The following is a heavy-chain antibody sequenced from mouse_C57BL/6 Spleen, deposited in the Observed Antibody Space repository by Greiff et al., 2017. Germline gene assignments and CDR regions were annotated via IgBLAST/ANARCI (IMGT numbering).Heavy chain of an antibody. V-gene: IGHV1-61*01. D-gene: IGHD1-1*01. CDR1: GYTFTSYW. CDR3: ARGYGSSYDWYFDV. Sequence: QVQLQQPGAELVRPGSSVKLSCKASGYTFTSYWMDWVKQRPGQGLEWIGNIYPSDSETHYNQKFKDKATLTVDKSSSTAYMQLSSLTSEDSAVYYCARGYGSSYDWYFDVWGTGTTGTVSS. J-gene: IGHJ1*03. CDR2: IYPSDSET.